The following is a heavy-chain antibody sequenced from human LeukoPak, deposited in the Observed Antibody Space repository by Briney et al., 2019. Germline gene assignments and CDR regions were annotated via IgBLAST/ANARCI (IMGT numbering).Heavy chain of an antibody. V-gene: IGHV3-23*01. CDR3: AKATRLGTLDY. CDR2: ISGSGGST. CDR1: GFTFSSYA. Sequence: GGSLRLSCATSGFTFSSYAMSWVRQAAGHGLEWVSAISGSGGSTYYADSVKGRFTISRDNSKNTLYLQMNSLRAEDTAVYYCAKATRLGTLDYWGQGTLVTVSS. D-gene: IGHD7-27*01. J-gene: IGHJ4*02.